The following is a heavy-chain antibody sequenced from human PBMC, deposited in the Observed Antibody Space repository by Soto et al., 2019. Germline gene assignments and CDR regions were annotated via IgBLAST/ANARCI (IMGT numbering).Heavy chain of an antibody. Sequence: QVQLVQSGAEVKKPGASVKVSCKASGYSFTSYDINWVRQATGQGLEWMGWMNPNNGNTGYAQKFQGRVIMTRDTSISTAYIELTRLRSEDTAVYFCARAVGSVSTSDYWGQGTLVTVSS. D-gene: IGHD4-17*01. V-gene: IGHV1-8*01. CDR1: GYSFTSYD. CDR3: ARAVGSVSTSDY. J-gene: IGHJ4*02. CDR2: MNPNNGNT.